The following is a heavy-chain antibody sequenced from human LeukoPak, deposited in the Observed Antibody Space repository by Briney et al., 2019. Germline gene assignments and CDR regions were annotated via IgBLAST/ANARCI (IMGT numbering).Heavy chain of an antibody. CDR1: GFTFSSYG. J-gene: IGHJ4*02. V-gene: IGHV3-30*02. CDR3: ENRDIVVVITTGSAAQY. CDR2: IRYDGSNK. Sequence: GGSLRLSCAASGFTFSSYGMHWVRRAPGKGLEGVAFIRYDGSNKYYADSVKGSFTISRNNSKNTMYMQMNSLRAEDTAVYYCENRDIVVVITTGSAAQYWGQGTLVTVSS. D-gene: IGHD3-22*01.